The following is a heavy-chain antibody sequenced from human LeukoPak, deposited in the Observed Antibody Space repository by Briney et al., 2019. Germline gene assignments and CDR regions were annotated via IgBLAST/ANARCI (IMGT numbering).Heavy chain of an antibody. Sequence: PGGSLRLSCAASGNYWMHWVRQAPGKGLVWVSHINSDGSWTSYADSVKGRFTISRDNSKNTLYLQMNSLRAEDTAVYYCARGEGYYDSSGQTLLDYWGQGTLVTVSS. V-gene: IGHV3-74*01. J-gene: IGHJ4*02. CDR2: INSDGSWT. D-gene: IGHD3-22*01. CDR1: GNYW. CDR3: ARGEGYYDSSGQTLLDY.